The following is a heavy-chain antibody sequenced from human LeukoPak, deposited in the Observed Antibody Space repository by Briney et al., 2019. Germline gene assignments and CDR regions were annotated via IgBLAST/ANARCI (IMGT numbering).Heavy chain of an antibody. D-gene: IGHD2-2*01. CDR2: IKQDGSET. CDR3: GSTNSFSY. CDR1: GFAFSSYW. Sequence: GTLRLSCAASGFAFSSYWMNWVLQAPGKGLEWVANIKQDGSETYFVDSVKGRFTISRDNAKNSLYLQMNSLGAEDTALYYCGSTNSFSYWGQGTLVTVSS. V-gene: IGHV3-7*01. J-gene: IGHJ4*02.